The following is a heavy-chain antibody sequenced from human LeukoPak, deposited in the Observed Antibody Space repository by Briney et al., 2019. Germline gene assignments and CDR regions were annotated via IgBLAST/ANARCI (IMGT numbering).Heavy chain of an antibody. CDR1: GGSISSYY. CDR2: MYYSGST. D-gene: IGHD3-10*01. J-gene: IGHJ4*02. Sequence: PSETLSLTCTVSGGSISSYYWSWIRQPPGKGLEWIGYMYYSGSTNYNPSLKSRATISMDTSKNQFSLKLNSVTAADTAVYYCARQIAWGVGRFDYWGQGTLATVSA. V-gene: IGHV4-59*08. CDR3: ARQIAWGVGRFDY.